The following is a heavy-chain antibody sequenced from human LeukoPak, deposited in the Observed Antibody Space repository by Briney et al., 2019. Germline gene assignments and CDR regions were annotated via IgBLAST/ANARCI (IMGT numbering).Heavy chain of an antibody. CDR1: GFTFSSYG. Sequence: GGSLRLSCAASGFTFSSYGMHWVRQAPGKGQEWVAVIWYDGSNKYYADSVKGRFTISRDNSKNTLYLQMNSLRAEDTAVYYCARDNPPLDYWGQGTLVTVSS. J-gene: IGHJ4*02. V-gene: IGHV3-33*01. CDR2: IWYDGSNK. CDR3: ARDNPPLDY.